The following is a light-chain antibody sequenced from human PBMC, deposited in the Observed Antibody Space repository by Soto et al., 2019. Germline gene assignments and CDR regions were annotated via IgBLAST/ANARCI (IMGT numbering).Light chain of an antibody. V-gene: IGLV2-23*02. Sequence: QSALTQPASVSGSPGQAITISCTGTSSDVGSYNLVSWYQQRPGKAPKLMIYEVSKRPSGVSNRFSGSKSGNTASLTISGLQAEDEADYYCCSYAGSSTPLYVFGTGTKVPVL. CDR1: SSDVGSYNL. J-gene: IGLJ1*01. CDR2: EVS. CDR3: CSYAGSSTPLYV.